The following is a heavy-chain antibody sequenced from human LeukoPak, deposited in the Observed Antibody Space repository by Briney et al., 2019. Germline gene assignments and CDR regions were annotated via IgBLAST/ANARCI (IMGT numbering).Heavy chain of an antibody. V-gene: IGHV5-10-1*01. CDR3: ARHHDYGDYGCFDY. CDR1: GYSFTSYW. Sequence: GESLKISCKGSGYSFTSYWISWVRQMPGKGLEWMGRIDPSDSYSNYSPSFQGHVTISADKSIRTAYLQWSSLKASDTAIYYCARHHDYGDYGCFDYWGQGTLVTVSS. CDR2: IDPSDSYS. D-gene: IGHD4-17*01. J-gene: IGHJ4*02.